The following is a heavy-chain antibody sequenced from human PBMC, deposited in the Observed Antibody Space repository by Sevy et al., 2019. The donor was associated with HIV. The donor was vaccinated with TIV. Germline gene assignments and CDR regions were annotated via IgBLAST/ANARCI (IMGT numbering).Heavy chain of an antibody. J-gene: IGHJ6*02. CDR2: INPSGGST. Sequence: ASVKVSCKASGYTFTSYYMHWVRQAPGQGLEWMGIINPSGGSTSYAQTFQGRVTMTRDTSTSTVYMELGSLRSEDTAVYYCARDGGSLFCSGGSCYVYYYYGMDVWGQGTTVTVSS. CDR1: GYTFTSYY. CDR3: ARDGGSLFCSGGSCYVYYYYGMDV. D-gene: IGHD2-15*01. V-gene: IGHV1-46*01.